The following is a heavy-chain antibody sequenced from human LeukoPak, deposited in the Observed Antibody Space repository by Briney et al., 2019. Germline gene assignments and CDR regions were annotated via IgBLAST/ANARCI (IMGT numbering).Heavy chain of an antibody. V-gene: IGHV3-53*01. Sequence: GGSLRLSCAASGFTVSSNYMSWVRQAPGKGLEWVSVIYSGGSTYYADSVKGRFTISRDNSKNTLHLQMNSLRAEDTAVYYCARGPGYGDVRFDYWGQGTLVTVSS. CDR1: GFTVSSNY. CDR2: IYSGGST. D-gene: IGHD4-17*01. CDR3: ARGPGYGDVRFDY. J-gene: IGHJ4*02.